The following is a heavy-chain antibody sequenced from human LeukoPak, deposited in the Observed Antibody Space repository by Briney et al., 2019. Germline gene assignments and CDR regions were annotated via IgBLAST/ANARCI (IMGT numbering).Heavy chain of an antibody. CDR2: IYYSGST. CDR1: GGSISSYY. V-gene: IGHV4-59*01. Sequence: SETLSLTCTVSGGSISSYYWSWIRQPPGKGLEWIGNIYYSGSTNYNPSLKSRVTISVDTSKNQFSLKLSSVTAADTAVYYCARVAGEVRGLHGDLFDYWGQGTLVTVSS. J-gene: IGHJ4*02. CDR3: ARVAGEVRGLHGDLFDY. D-gene: IGHD3-10*01.